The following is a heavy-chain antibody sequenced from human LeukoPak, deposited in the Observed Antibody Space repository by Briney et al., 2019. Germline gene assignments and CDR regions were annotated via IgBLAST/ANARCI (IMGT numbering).Heavy chain of an antibody. CDR3: ARDCSSTSCYKDWFDP. J-gene: IGHJ5*02. Sequence: SETLSLTCTVSGGSISSYYWSWTRQPPGKGLEWIGYIYTSGSTNYNPSLKSRVTISVDTSKNQFSLKLSSVTAADTAVYYCARDCSSTSCYKDWFDPWGQGTLVTVSS. CDR1: GGSISSYY. V-gene: IGHV4-4*09. CDR2: IYTSGST. D-gene: IGHD2-2*02.